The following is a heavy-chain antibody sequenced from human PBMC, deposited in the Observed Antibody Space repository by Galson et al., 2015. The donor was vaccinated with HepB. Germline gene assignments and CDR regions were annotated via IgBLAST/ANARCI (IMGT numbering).Heavy chain of an antibody. CDR2: ISHDGSNE. Sequence: SLRLSCAASGFTFTRHGMHWVRQAPGKGLEWVAVISHDGSNEFYADSVKGRFTISRDNSKNTLDLQMNSLRAEDTAVYYCARGGRSGWGSPDDWGVYWGQGTLVTVS. J-gene: IGHJ4*02. D-gene: IGHD6-19*01. CDR3: ARGGRSGWGSPDDWGVY. V-gene: IGHV3-30*03. CDR1: GFTFTRHG.